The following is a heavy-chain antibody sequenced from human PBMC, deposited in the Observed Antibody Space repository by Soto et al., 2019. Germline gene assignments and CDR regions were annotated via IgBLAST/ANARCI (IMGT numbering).Heavy chain of an antibody. V-gene: IGHV4-59*08. CDR2: IFDSGNA. CDR1: GGSINSYC. CDR3: ARHRRTTVAKFYFDN. D-gene: IGHD4-4*01. J-gene: IGHJ4*02. Sequence: SETLSLTFTVSGGSINSYCWSWIRQPPGKGLEWIAYIFDSGNANYNPSLKSRVTISVDTSKNQFSLKLTSVTAADTAVYYCARHRRTTVAKFYFDNWGQGALVTVSS.